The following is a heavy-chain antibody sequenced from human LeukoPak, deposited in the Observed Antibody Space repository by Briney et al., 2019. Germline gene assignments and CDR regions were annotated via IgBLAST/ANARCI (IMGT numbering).Heavy chain of an antibody. J-gene: IGHJ4*02. V-gene: IGHV3-23*01. CDR1: GFNFGNYG. CDR2: LSDAGVRI. CDR3: ANTHCDSTPIVWNF. Sequence: GGSLRLSCTASGFNFGNYGMSWVRQAPGKGLEWVSGLSDAGVRIFYADSVRGRFTVSRDNSKNTLYLQMDSLRAEDTAVYYCANTHCDSTPIVWNFWGQGTLVTVSS. D-gene: IGHD1-1*01.